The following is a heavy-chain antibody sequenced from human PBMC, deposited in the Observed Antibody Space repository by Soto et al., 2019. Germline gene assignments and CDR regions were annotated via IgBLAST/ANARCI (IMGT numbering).Heavy chain of an antibody. CDR3: ARGGLVVPAALPRGFDP. V-gene: IGHV4-30-2*01. CDR2: IYHSGST. CDR1: GGSISSGGYS. J-gene: IGHJ5*02. Sequence: SETLSLTCAVSGGSISSGGYSWSWIRQPPGEGLEWIGYIYHSGSTYYNPSLKSRVTISVDRSKNQFSLKLSSVTAADTAVYYCARGGLVVPAALPRGFDPWGRGTLVTVSS. D-gene: IGHD2-2*01.